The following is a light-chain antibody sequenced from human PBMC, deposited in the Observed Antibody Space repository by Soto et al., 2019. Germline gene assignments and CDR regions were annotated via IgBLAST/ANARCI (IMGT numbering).Light chain of an antibody. CDR3: QQYGSSRWT. J-gene: IGKJ1*01. CDR2: GAS. Sequence: EIVLTQSPGTLSLSPGERATLSCRASQSISSSYLAWYQQKPGQAPRLLIYGASSRATGIPDRFSGSGSGTDFTLTIIRLEHEDFAVYYCQQYGSSRWTFGQGTKVEIK. CDR1: QSISSSY. V-gene: IGKV3-20*01.